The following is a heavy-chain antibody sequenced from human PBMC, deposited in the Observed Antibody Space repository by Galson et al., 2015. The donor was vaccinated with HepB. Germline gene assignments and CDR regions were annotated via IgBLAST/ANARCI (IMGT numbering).Heavy chain of an antibody. V-gene: IGHV1-69*13. Sequence: SVKVSCKASGYTFSSYAISWVRQAPGQGLEWMGGIIPIFGTANYAQKFQGRVTITADESTSTAYMELSSLRSEDTAVYYCARSVVVPAAIAYYYYGMDVWGQGTTVTVSS. CDR1: GYTFSSYA. CDR2: IIPIFGTA. D-gene: IGHD2-2*01. CDR3: ARSVVVPAAIAYYYYGMDV. J-gene: IGHJ6*02.